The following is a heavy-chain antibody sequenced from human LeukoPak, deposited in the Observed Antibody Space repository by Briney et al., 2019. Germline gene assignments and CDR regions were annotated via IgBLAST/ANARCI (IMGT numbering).Heavy chain of an antibody. D-gene: IGHD6-6*01. V-gene: IGHV4-59*01. Sequence: ETLSLTCNVSGGSISPYYWSWIRQPPGKGLEWIGYIFYSGSTNYNPSLKSRVTISVDTSQNQFSLKLSSVTAADTAVYYCARKSSSAGNFDYWGQGTLVTVSS. CDR3: ARKSSSAGNFDY. CDR2: IFYSGST. CDR1: GGSISPYY. J-gene: IGHJ4*02.